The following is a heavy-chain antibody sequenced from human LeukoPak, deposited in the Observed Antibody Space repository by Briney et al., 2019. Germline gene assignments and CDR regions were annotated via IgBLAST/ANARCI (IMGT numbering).Heavy chain of an antibody. D-gene: IGHD1-26*01. V-gene: IGHV4-59*01. Sequence: PSETLSLTCTVSGGSISSYYWSWIRQPPGKGREWIGYIYYSGSTNYNPFLKRRVTISVDKCKDLFSLKMSYVTAAGPAVYSCAGQFRGSYPLDYWGQGTLVTVSS. CDR1: GGSISSYY. CDR3: AGQFRGSYPLDY. CDR2: IYYSGST. J-gene: IGHJ4*02.